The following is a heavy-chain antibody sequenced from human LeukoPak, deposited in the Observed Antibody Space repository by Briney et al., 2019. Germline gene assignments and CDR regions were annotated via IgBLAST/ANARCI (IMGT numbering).Heavy chain of an antibody. D-gene: IGHD3-9*01. CDR3: ARGEGGRYAY. J-gene: IGHJ4*02. CDR2: ITSDGGST. V-gene: IGHV3-64*01. CDR1: GFTFSSYP. Sequence: GGSLRLSCAASGFTFSSYPMHWVRQAPGKGLEYVSAITSDGGSTYYANSVKGRFTISRDNSKDTLYLQMGSLTTEDMAVYYCARGEGGRYAYWGQGTLVTVSS.